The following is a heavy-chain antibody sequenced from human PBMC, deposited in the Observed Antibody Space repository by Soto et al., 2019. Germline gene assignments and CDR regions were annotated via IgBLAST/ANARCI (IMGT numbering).Heavy chain of an antibody. CDR2: VKEDGSEE. CDR1: GFRFSYYW. Sequence: EVRLVESAGGLVQAGDSLRLSCAASGFRFSYYWMNWVRQAPGKGLEWVANVKEDGSEEFYVDSVRGRFTVSRDNARNSLYLQMNGLRVEDTAVYYCVRGHGDYGEIRLPVFDYWGQGALVAVSS. V-gene: IGHV3-7*04. CDR3: VRGHGDYGEIRLPVFDY. J-gene: IGHJ4*02. D-gene: IGHD4-17*01.